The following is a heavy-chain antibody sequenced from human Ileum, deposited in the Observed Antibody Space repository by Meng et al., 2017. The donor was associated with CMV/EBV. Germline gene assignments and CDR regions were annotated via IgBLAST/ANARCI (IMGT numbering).Heavy chain of an antibody. Sequence: GESLKISCAASGFTFSHFEMNWVRQAPGKGLEWVSYVSTSGTTVYYADSVKGRFTISRDDAKNSLYLQMNSLRDEDTALYYCARDRWGPDVWGHGTTVTVSS. V-gene: IGHV3-48*03. D-gene: IGHD3-16*01. CDR3: ARDRWGPDV. J-gene: IGHJ6*02. CDR2: VSTSGTTV. CDR1: GFTFSHFE.